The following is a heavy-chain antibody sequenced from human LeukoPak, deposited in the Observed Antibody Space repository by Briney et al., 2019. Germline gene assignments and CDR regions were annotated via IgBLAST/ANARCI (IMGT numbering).Heavy chain of an antibody. CDR3: AKWGRSPGSYSSWFDP. V-gene: IGHV4-4*02. CDR2: IYHSGST. Sequence: PSGTLSLTCAVSGGSISSSNWWSWVRQPPGKGLEWIGEIYHSGSTNYNPSLKSRVIISVDKSKNQFSLTLSSVTAADTAVYYCAKWGRSPGSYSSWFDPWGQGTLVTVSS. J-gene: IGHJ5*02. D-gene: IGHD1-26*01. CDR1: GGSISSSNW.